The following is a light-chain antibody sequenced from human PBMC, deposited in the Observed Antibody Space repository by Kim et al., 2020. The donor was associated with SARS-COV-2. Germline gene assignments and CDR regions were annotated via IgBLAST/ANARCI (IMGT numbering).Light chain of an antibody. CDR3: SSYTTSNTLVA. V-gene: IGLV2-14*03. CDR2: DVS. CDR1: SSDVGGYKY. Sequence: QSALTQPASVSGSPGQSITISCTGTSSDVGGYKYVSWYQQHLGKAPKLMIYDVSNRPSGVSNRFSGSKSGNTASLTISGLQAEDEADYYCSSYTTSNTLVAFGGGTQLTVL. J-gene: IGLJ2*01.